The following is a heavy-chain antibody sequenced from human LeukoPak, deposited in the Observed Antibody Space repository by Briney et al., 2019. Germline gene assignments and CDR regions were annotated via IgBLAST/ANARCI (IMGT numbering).Heavy chain of an antibody. V-gene: IGHV1-8*03. CDR2: MNPNSGNT. J-gene: IGHJ6*03. CDR3: ARADSSSWYERYYYYYYMDV. Sequence: ASVKVSCKASGYTFTSYDINWVRQATGQGLEWMGWMNPNSGNTGYAQKFQGRVTITRNTSISTAYMELSSLRSEDTAVYYCARADSSSWYERYYYYYYMDVWGKGTTVTVSS. D-gene: IGHD6-13*01. CDR1: GYTFTSYD.